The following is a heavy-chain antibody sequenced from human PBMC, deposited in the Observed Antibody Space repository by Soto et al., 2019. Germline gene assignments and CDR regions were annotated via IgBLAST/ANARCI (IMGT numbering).Heavy chain of an antibody. V-gene: IGHV1-46*03. J-gene: IGHJ4*02. D-gene: IGHD2-15*01. CDR3: TRVSCTGGSCYSIDS. Sequence: ASVKVSCKASGYTFTSYYMQWVRQAPGQGLEWMGIINPSNSTTYAQKFQGRVTMTRDTSTSTVYMELSSLRSEDTAVYYCTRVSCTGGSCYSIDSWGQGTLVTVSS. CDR2: INPSNST. CDR1: GYTFTSYY.